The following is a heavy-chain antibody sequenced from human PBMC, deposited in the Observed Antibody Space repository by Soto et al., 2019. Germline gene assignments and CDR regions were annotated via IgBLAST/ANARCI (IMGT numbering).Heavy chain of an antibody. CDR2: IYYSGST. J-gene: IGHJ4*02. CDR1: GGSVSSGSYY. CDR3: ARRLGYCSGGSCKYYFDY. V-gene: IGHV4-61*01. Sequence: QVQLQESGPGLVKPSETLSLTYTVSGGSVSSGSYYWSWIRQPPGKGLEWIGYIYYSGSTNYNPSLKSRVTISVDTSKNQFSLKLSSVTAADTAVYYCARRLGYCSGGSCKYYFDYWGQGTLVTVSS. D-gene: IGHD2-15*01.